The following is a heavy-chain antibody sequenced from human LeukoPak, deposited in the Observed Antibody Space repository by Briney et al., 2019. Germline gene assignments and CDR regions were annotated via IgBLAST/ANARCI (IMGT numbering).Heavy chain of an antibody. CDR1: GFTVSSNY. CDR2: IYVAGST. V-gene: IGHV3-66*01. J-gene: IGHJ4*02. Sequence: PGGSLRLSCAASGFTVSSNYMSWVRQAPGKGLEWVSVIYVAGSTYYADSVKGRFTTSRDSSKNTLFLQMNSLRPEDTAVYYCAKEGSGWSSSYRGQGTLVTVSS. D-gene: IGHD6-19*01. CDR3: AKEGSGWSSSY.